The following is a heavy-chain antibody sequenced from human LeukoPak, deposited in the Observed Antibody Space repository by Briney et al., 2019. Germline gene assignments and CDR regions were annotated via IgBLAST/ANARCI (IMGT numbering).Heavy chain of an antibody. CDR2: ISGSSIYI. Sequence: PGGSLRLSCAASGFTFSSYSMNWVRQAPGKGLEWVSSISGSSIYIYYADSVKGRFTISRDNAKNTLYLQMNSLRAEDTAVYYCAKRRGLELLYYYYMDVWGKGTTVAVSS. CDR3: AKRRGLELLYYYYMDV. CDR1: GFTFSSYS. J-gene: IGHJ6*03. V-gene: IGHV3-21*04. D-gene: IGHD1-7*01.